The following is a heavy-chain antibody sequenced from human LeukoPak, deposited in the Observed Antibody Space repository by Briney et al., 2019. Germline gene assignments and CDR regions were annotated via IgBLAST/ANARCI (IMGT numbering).Heavy chain of an antibody. CDR2: IWYDGSNK. CDR1: GFAFSNYG. D-gene: IGHD2-21*01. J-gene: IGHJ4*02. CDR3: AKSSAYSEIDF. Sequence: SGGSLRLSCAASGFAFSNYGMHWVRQAPGKGLEWVAVIWYDGSNKYYADSVKGRFTISRDNSKNTLFLQMNSLRAEDTAVYYCAKSSAYSEIDFWGQGTLVTVSS. V-gene: IGHV3-33*06.